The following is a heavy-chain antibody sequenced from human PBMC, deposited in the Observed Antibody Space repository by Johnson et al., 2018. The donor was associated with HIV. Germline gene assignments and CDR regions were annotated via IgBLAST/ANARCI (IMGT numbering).Heavy chain of an antibody. J-gene: IGHJ3*02. V-gene: IGHV3-30*04. CDR3: ARDGHGSWEKAAFDI. CDR2: ISYDGPNK. D-gene: IGHD1-26*01. Sequence: QVQLVESGGGVVQPGRSPRLACAASGFTFSSYPMHWVRQAPGKGLEWVAVISYDGPNKYYADSVKGRFTISRDNSKTTLYLQMNSLRAGDTAVYFCARDGHGSWEKAAFDIWGQGTMVTVSS. CDR1: GFTFSSYP.